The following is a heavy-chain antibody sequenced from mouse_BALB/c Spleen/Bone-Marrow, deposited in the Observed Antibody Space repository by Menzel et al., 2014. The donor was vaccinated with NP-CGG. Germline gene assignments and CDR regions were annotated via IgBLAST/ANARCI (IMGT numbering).Heavy chain of an antibody. CDR2: IRSKSNNYAT. D-gene: IGHD6-1*01. Sequence: EVQLQESGGGLVQPKGSLKLSCAATEFTFNTYAMNWVRQAPGKGLEWVARIRSKSNNYATYYADSVKDRFTISSDDSQSLLYLQMNNLNTEDTAIYYCVESTDIDVWGAGTTVTVSS. J-gene: IGHJ1*01. CDR3: VESTDIDV. CDR1: EFTFNTYA. V-gene: IGHV10-1*02.